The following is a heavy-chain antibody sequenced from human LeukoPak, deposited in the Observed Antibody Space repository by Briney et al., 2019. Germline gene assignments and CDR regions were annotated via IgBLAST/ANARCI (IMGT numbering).Heavy chain of an antibody. CDR3: ARLRRPVAPDY. V-gene: IGHV4-59*08. J-gene: IGHJ4*02. Sequence: PSETLSLTCTVSGGSISSYYWSWIRQPPGKGLEWIGYIYYSGSTNYNPSLKSRVTISVDTSKNQFSLKLSSVTAADTAVYYCARLRRPVAPDYWGQGTLVTVSS. CDR1: GGSISSYY. D-gene: IGHD6-19*01. CDR2: IYYSGST.